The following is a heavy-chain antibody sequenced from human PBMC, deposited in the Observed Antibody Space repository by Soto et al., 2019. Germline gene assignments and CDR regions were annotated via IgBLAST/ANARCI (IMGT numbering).Heavy chain of an antibody. D-gene: IGHD3-9*01. CDR3: ARNYDILTGYYSGYYMDV. V-gene: IGHV4-39*01. CDR2: IYYSGST. J-gene: IGHJ6*03. Sequence: SETLSLTCTVSGGSISSSSYFWAWIRQPPGKGLEWIGSIYYSGSTYYNPPLKSRVTISVDTSKNQFSLKLSSVTAADTAVYYCARNYDILTGYYSGYYMDVWGKGTTVTVSS. CDR1: GGSISSSSYF.